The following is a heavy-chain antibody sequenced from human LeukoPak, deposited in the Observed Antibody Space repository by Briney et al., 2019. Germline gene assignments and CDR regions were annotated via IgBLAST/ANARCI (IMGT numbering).Heavy chain of an antibody. D-gene: IGHD1-14*01. Sequence: GGSLRLSCAASGFTFSSCGMHWVRLAPGKGLEWLANIWSDGSNKYYADSVKGRFTISRDNSKNTLYLQMNSLRAEDTAVYYCARDRRSSSGGPRGPFDYWGQGTLVTVSS. CDR3: ARDRRSSSGGPRGPFDY. J-gene: IGHJ4*02. CDR1: GFTFSSCG. CDR2: IWSDGSNK. V-gene: IGHV3-33*08.